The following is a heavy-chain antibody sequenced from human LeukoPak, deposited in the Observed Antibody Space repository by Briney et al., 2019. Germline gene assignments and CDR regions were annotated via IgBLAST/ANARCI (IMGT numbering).Heavy chain of an antibody. D-gene: IGHD4-11*01. CDR3: ARLSMTTVTTWYFDY. J-gene: IGHJ4*02. Sequence: NPSETLSLTCAVYGGSFSGYYWSWIRQPPGRGLEWIGEINHSGSTNYNPSLKSRVTISVDTSKNQFSLKLSSVTAADTAVYYCARLSMTTVTTWYFDYWGQGTLVTVSS. CDR2: INHSGST. V-gene: IGHV4-34*01. CDR1: GGSFSGYY.